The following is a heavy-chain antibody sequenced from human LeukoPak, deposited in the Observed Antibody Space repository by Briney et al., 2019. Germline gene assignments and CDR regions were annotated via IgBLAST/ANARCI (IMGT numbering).Heavy chain of an antibody. J-gene: IGHJ4*02. CDR1: GGTFSSYA. Sequence: SVKGACKASGGTFSSYAIIWVRQAPGQGVEWVGRIIPILGIANYAQKFQGRVTITADKSTSTAYMELSSLRSEDTAVYYCARTGIEGYRYYFDYWGQGTLVTVSS. CDR2: IIPILGIA. CDR3: ARTGIEGYRYYFDY. D-gene: IGHD5-18*01. V-gene: IGHV1-69*04.